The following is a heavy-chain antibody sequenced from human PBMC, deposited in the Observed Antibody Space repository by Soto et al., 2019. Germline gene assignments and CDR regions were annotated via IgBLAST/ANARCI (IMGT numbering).Heavy chain of an antibody. CDR1: GFTFSNYW. D-gene: IGHD3-10*01. Sequence: EVQLVESGGGLVQPGGSLRLSCAASGFTFSNYWMHWVRQAPGKGLVWVSPINPTGSVTSYADSVKGRFSISRDNAEDTLSLQMNSLRGEDTAVYYCARVRNGEYSFDYWGQGTLVTVSS. J-gene: IGHJ4*02. CDR2: INPTGSVT. CDR3: ARVRNGEYSFDY. V-gene: IGHV3-74*01.